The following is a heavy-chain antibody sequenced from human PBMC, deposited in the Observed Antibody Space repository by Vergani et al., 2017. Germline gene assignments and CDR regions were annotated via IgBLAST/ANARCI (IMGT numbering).Heavy chain of an antibody. D-gene: IGHD3-16*01. CDR3: ARHDPNGGFDY. CDR1: GGSISSSSYY. CDR2: IYYSGST. J-gene: IGHJ4*02. Sequence: QLQLQESGPGLVKPSETLSLTCTVSGGSISSSSYYWGWIRQPPGKGLEWIGSIYYSGSTYYNPSLKSRVTISVDTSKNQFSLKLSSVTAADTAVYYCARHDPNGGFDYWGQGTLVTVSS. V-gene: IGHV4-39*01.